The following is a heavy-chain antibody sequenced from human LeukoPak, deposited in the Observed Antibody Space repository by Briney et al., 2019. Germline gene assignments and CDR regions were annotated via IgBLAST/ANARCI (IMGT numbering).Heavy chain of an antibody. CDR2: ISSSGSTI. Sequence: PGGSLRLSCAASGFTFSSYEMNWVRQAPGKGLEWVSYISSSGSTIYYADSVKGRFTISRDNAKNSLYLQMNSLRAEDTAVYYCAREGLYYYGSGFYYYYYMDVWGKGTTVTISS. CDR3: AREGLYYYGSGFYYYYYMDV. D-gene: IGHD3-10*01. V-gene: IGHV3-48*03. J-gene: IGHJ6*03. CDR1: GFTFSSYE.